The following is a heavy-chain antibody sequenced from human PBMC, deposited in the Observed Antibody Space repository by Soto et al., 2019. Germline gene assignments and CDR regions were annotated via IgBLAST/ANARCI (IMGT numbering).Heavy chain of an antibody. J-gene: IGHJ4*02. D-gene: IGHD4-17*01. CDR2: VYYSGTT. CDR3: ARTTAVPNTLRSRYFFDY. CDR1: GGSVSNKTYY. V-gene: IGHV4-61*01. Sequence: SETLSLTCPVSGGSVSNKTYYWSWIRQPPGKRLEWIGYVYYSGTTNYNPSLKSRVTISVDLSKNQFSLRLSSVTTADTALYYCARTTAVPNTLRSRYFFDYWGQGTLVTVSS.